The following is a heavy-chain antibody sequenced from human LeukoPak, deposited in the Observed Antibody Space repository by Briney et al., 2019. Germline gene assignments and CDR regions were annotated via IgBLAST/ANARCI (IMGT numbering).Heavy chain of an antibody. CDR3: AKLRSGGPAAGNY. D-gene: IGHD6-13*01. CDR1: GFTFSSYA. CDR2: ISGSDDST. Sequence: GGSLRLSWAASGFTFSSYAMSWVRQAPGKGLELVPAISGSDDSTYYADSVKGRFTISRDNSKNTVYLQMNSLRAEDTAVYYCAKLRSGGPAAGNYWGQGTLVTVSS. V-gene: IGHV3-23*01. J-gene: IGHJ4*02.